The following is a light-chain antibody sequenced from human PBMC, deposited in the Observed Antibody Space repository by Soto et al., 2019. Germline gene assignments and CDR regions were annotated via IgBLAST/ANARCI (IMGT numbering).Light chain of an antibody. Sequence: QSALTQPASVSGSPGQSIAISCTGTSSDVGGYDYVSWYQQHPDKAPKLMIYEVTKRPSGVSNRFSGSKSGNTASLTISGLQPEDEADYYCSSHTSGNTWVFGSGNKVTVL. V-gene: IGLV2-14*01. CDR1: SSDVGGYDY. CDR3: SSHTSGNTWV. CDR2: EVT. J-gene: IGLJ1*01.